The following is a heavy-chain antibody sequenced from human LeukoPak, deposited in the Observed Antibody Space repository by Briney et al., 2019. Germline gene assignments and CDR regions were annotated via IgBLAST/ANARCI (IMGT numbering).Heavy chain of an antibody. Sequence: GGSLRPSCAASGFTFSSYAMSWVRQAPGKGLEWVSAISGSGGSTYYADSVKGRFTISRDNSKNTLYLQMNSLRAEDTAVYYCAKDGGQQLLSFDYWGQGTLVTVSS. J-gene: IGHJ4*02. CDR3: AKDGGQQLLSFDY. CDR1: GFTFSSYA. CDR2: ISGSGGST. D-gene: IGHD6-13*01. V-gene: IGHV3-23*01.